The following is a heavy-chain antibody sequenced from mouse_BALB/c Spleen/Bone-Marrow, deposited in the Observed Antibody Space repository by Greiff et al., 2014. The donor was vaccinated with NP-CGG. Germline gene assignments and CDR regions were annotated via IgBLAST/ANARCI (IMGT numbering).Heavy chain of an antibody. CDR2: VYPGNNDT. CDR1: GCTFTSFW. Sequence: EVQLQQSGAVLARPGASVRMSCKASGCTFTSFWMHWVKQRPGQGLEWIGAVYPGNNDTNYDQNFKGKAKLTAVTSTSTAYMEFSSLTNEDSAVYYCTRYYYGGRDWYFDVWGAGTTVTVSS. D-gene: IGHD1-1*01. CDR3: TRYYYGGRDWYFDV. V-gene: IGHV1-5*01. J-gene: IGHJ1*01.